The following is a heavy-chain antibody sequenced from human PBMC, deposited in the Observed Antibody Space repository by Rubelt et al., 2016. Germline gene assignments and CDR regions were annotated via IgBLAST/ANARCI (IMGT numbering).Heavy chain of an antibody. J-gene: IGHJ4*02. CDR2: IYYSGST. CDR1: GGSMKSSNYY. Sequence: QVQLQESGPGLVKPSETLFFSCTVSGGSMKSSNYYWGWIRQPPGKGLEWIGYIYYSGSTSYKPSLTSRVTITVDTSKNQFSWKLGSVTAADTAVYYCARNDHYDSRWGQGTLVTVSS. V-gene: IGHV4-61*05. D-gene: IGHD3-22*01. CDR3: ARNDHYDSR.